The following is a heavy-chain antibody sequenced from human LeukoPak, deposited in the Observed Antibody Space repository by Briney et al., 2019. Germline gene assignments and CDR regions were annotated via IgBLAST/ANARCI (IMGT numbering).Heavy chain of an antibody. J-gene: IGHJ4*02. CDR3: ASNRIRYSTSSFDY. CDR1: GGCISSCGYY. CDR2: IYYSGCT. Sequence: SETLSLTCTVSGGCISSCGYYWSWIRQHPGQGLEWIGYIYYSGCTYYNPSLKSRVSISVDTSKNQFSLKLRYVTAADTAVYYCASNRIRYSTSSFDYWGQGTLVTVSS. D-gene: IGHD6-6*01. V-gene: IGHV4-31*03.